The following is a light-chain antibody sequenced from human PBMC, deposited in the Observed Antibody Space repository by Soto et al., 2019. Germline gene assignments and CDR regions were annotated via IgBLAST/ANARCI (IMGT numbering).Light chain of an antibody. Sequence: EIVLTQSPGTQSLSPGERATLSCRASQSVSTSYLAWYQQKPGQAPRLLIYGASSRATGIPDRFSGSGSGADFTLTISRLEPEDFAVYYCQQYGSVPLTFGGGTKVEIK. CDR3: QQYGSVPLT. CDR2: GAS. J-gene: IGKJ4*01. V-gene: IGKV3-20*01. CDR1: QSVSTSY.